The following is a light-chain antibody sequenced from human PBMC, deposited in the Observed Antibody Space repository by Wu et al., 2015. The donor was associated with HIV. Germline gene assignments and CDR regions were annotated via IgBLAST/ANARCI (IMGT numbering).Light chain of an antibody. CDR2: DVS. V-gene: IGKV3-11*01. Sequence: EIVLTQSPATLSLSPGERATLSCRASQSVPSYLAWYQQKPGQTPRLLIYDVSNRATGIPARFSGSGSGTDFTLSINNLEPEDFAVYYCQQRGDRLFTFGPGTTVEIK. CDR3: QQRGDRLFT. CDR1: QSVPSY. J-gene: IGKJ3*01.